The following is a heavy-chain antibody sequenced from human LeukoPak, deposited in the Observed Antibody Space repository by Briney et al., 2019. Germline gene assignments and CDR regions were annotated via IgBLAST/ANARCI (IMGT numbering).Heavy chain of an antibody. CDR2: IIPIFGTA. CDR1: GGTFSSYS. V-gene: IGHV1-69*13. CDR3: ATIWFGELPPDYYFDY. D-gene: IGHD3-10*01. J-gene: IGHJ4*02. Sequence: SVKVSCKASGGTFSSYSISWVRQAPGQGLEWMGGIIPIFGTANYAQKFQGRVTITADESTSTAYMELSSLRSEDTAVYYCATIWFGELPPDYYFDYWGQGTLVTVSS.